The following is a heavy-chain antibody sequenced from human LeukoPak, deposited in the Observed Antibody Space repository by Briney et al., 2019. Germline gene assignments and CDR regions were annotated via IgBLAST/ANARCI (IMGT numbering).Heavy chain of an antibody. CDR3: ARERGRVIDY. CDR1: GFTFDDYS. D-gene: IGHD1-26*01. V-gene: IGHV3-43*01. J-gene: IGHJ4*02. CDR2: ITWDGGST. Sequence: GGSLRLSCAASGFTFDDYSMHWVRQVPGKGLQWVSLITWDGGSTFYADSVKGRFTISRDNSKKSLSLQMYGLSLEDTALYYCARERGRVIDYWGQGTLATVSS.